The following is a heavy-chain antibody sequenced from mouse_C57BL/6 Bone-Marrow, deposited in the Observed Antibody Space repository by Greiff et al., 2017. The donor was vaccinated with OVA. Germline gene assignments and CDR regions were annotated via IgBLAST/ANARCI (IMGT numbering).Heavy chain of an antibody. CDR2: IHPNSGST. Sequence: VQLQQPGAELVKPGASVKLSCKASGYTFTSYWMHWAKQRPGQGLEWIGMIHPNSGSTNYNEKFKSKATLTVDKSSSTAYMQLSSLTSEDSAVYYCARPIYYYGVTDYWGQGTTLTVSS. CDR3: ARPIYYYGVTDY. D-gene: IGHD1-1*01. V-gene: IGHV1-64*01. CDR1: GYTFTSYW. J-gene: IGHJ2*01.